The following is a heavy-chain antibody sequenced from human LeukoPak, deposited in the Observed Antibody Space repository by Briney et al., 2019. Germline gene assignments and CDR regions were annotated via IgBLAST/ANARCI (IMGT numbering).Heavy chain of an antibody. CDR2: IYYSGST. Sequence: PSVTLSLTCTVSGGSISSYYWSWIRQPPGKGLEWIGYIYYSGSTNYNPSLKSRITISVDTSKNQFSLKLSSVTAADTAVYYCARIGVVVVAATSYYYYYYMDVWGRGTTVTVSS. V-gene: IGHV4-59*01. D-gene: IGHD2-15*01. CDR3: ARIGVVVVAATSYYYYYYMDV. J-gene: IGHJ6*03. CDR1: GGSISSYY.